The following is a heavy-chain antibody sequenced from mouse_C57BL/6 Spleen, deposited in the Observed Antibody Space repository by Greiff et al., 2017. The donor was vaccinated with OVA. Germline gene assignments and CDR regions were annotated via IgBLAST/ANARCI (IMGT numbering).Heavy chain of an antibody. J-gene: IGHJ3*01. V-gene: IGHV2-6*01. CDR2: IWGVGST. CDR1: GFSLTSYG. CDR3: ASGNGGFAY. Sequence: VQRVESGPGLVAPSQCLSISCTVSGFSLTSYGVDWVRQSPGKGLEWLGVIWGVGSTNYNSALKSRLSISKDNSKSPVFLKMNSLQTDDTAMYYCASGNGGFAYWGQGTLVTVSA.